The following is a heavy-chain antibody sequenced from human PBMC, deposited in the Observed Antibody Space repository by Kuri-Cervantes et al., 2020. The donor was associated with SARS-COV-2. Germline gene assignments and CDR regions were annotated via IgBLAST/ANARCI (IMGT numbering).Heavy chain of an antibody. CDR1: GFIFSDFY. CDR3: ARDFYFIAVAGTRNTY. J-gene: IGHJ4*02. V-gene: IGHV3-11*04. Sequence: GESLKISCAASGFIFSDFYMSWIRQAPGKGLEWVSYISGSGSYIYYTDSVKGRFTISRDNAKNSLYLQMNSLRAEDTAVYYCARDFYFIAVAGTRNTYWGQGTLVTVSS. D-gene: IGHD6-19*01. CDR2: ISGSGSYI.